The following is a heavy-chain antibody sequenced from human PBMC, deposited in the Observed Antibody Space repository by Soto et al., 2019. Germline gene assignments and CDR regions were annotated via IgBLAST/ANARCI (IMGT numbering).Heavy chain of an antibody. V-gene: IGHV4-59*08. Sequence: PSETLSLTCTVSGGSISSYYWSWIRQPPGKGLEWIGYIYYSGSTNYNPSLKSRVTISVDTSKNQFSLKLSSVTAADTAVYYCARRAGTVTTEYYFDYWGQGTLVTVSS. CDR3: ARRAGTVTTEYYFDY. CDR1: GGSISSYY. D-gene: IGHD4-17*01. CDR2: IYYSGST. J-gene: IGHJ4*02.